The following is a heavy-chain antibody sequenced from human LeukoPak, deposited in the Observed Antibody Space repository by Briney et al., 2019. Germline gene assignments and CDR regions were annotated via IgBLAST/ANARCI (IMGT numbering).Heavy chain of an antibody. CDR3: ARDRRDLYYGSGSVDY. Sequence: GGSLRLSCAASGFIFNTYWMHWVRQAPGKGLVWVSRINSDESRTAYADSVKGRFSISRDNAKNTLYLQMNSLRAEDTAVYYCARDRRDLYYGSGSVDYWGQGTLVTVSS. D-gene: IGHD3-10*01. J-gene: IGHJ4*02. CDR2: INSDESRT. V-gene: IGHV3-74*01. CDR1: GFIFNTYW.